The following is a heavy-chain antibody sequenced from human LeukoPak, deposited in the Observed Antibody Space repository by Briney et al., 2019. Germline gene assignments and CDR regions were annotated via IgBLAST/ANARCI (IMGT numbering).Heavy chain of an antibody. V-gene: IGHV4-39*01. CDR3: ARRVVVVPAASHDAFDI. CDR1: GGSISSSTYN. Sequence: SETLSLTCILSGGSISSSTYNWGWIRQPPGKGLEWIGIIYYSVSSYYNPSLKSRVTISVDTSKTQFSLRLSSVTATDTAVYYCARRVVVVPAASHDAFDIWGQGTMVTVSS. D-gene: IGHD2-2*01. CDR2: IYYSVSS. J-gene: IGHJ3*02.